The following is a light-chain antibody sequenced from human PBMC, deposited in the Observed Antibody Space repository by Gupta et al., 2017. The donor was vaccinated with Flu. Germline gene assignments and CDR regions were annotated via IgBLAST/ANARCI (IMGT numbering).Light chain of an antibody. J-gene: IGKJ4*01. CDR1: QDIRNN. CDR3: LQHNSYPRS. Sequence: DILVTQSPSSLSASVGDRVTITCRISQDIRNNLGWYQQQPGKAPKRLIYVASNLQSGVPSRFSGSGSGTEFTLTISSLQPEDFATYYCLQHNSYPRSFGGGTRVETK. V-gene: IGKV1-17*01. CDR2: VAS.